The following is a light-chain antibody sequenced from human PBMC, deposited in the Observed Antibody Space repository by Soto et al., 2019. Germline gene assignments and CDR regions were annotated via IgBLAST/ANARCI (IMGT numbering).Light chain of an antibody. CDR1: QSVRSN. V-gene: IGKV3-15*01. CDR3: HQYNLWPPLI. Sequence: EIVMTQSPATLSVSPGESATLSCRASQSVRSNLAWYQQKRGQPPRLLIYGASTRATGVPARFSGSGSGTEFTLTISSLQSEDFADYYCHQYNLWPPLIFGGGTKVEIK. J-gene: IGKJ4*01. CDR2: GAS.